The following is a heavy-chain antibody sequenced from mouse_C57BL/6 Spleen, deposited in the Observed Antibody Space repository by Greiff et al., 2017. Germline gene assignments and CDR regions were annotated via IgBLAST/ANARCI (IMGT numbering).Heavy chain of an antibody. CDR1: GYTFTSYW. J-gene: IGHJ4*01. V-gene: IGHV1-50*01. D-gene: IGHD1-1*01. CDR3: SRSPQRYYGSSYESMDY. CDR2: IDPSDSYT. Sequence: QVQLQQSGAELVKPGASVKLSCKASGYTFTSYWMQWVKQRPGQGLEWIGEIDPSDSYTNYNQKFKGKATLTVDTSSSTAYMQLSSLTSYDSAVDYCSRSPQRYYGSSYESMDYWGQGTSVTVSS.